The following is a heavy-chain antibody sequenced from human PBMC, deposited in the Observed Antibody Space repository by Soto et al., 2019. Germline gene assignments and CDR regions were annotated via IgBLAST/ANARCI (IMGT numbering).Heavy chain of an antibody. CDR3: ARRNGDLIDY. Sequence: PSQTLSLTCVISGDSVSGSSAGWNWIRQSPSRGLEWLGRTYYRSRWYNDYAVSVKSRITVTPDTSKNQFSLKLSSVTAADTAVYYCARRNGDLIDYWGQGTLVTVSS. CDR1: GDSVSGSSAG. CDR2: TYYRSRWYN. D-gene: IGHD4-17*01. V-gene: IGHV6-1*01. J-gene: IGHJ4*02.